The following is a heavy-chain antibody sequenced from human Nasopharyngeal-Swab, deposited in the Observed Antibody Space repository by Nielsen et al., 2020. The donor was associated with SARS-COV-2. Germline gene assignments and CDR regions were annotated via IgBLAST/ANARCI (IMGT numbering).Heavy chain of an antibody. CDR3: ARVSYYYGSGDY. CDR1: GFTFSSYA. Sequence: GGSLRLSCAASGFTFSSYAMHWVRQAPGKGLEWVAVISYDGSNKYYADSVKGRFTISRDNSKNTLYLQMNSLRAEDTAVYYCARVSYYYGSGDYWGQGTLVTVSS. V-gene: IGHV3-30*04. D-gene: IGHD3-10*01. J-gene: IGHJ4*02. CDR2: ISYDGSNK.